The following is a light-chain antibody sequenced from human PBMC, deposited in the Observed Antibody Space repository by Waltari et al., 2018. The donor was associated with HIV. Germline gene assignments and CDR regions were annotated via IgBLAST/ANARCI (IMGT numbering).Light chain of an antibody. Sequence: QSVLTQPPSASGTPGQRVTISCSGSSSTIGSNTVNWYQQHPGTAPKLLIYSNNQRPSGVPDRFAGSKSCTSASLAISGLQSEDEADYYCAAWDDSLNGVVFGGGTKLTVL. CDR3: AAWDDSLNGVV. CDR1: SSTIGSNT. V-gene: IGLV1-44*01. J-gene: IGLJ2*01. CDR2: SNN.